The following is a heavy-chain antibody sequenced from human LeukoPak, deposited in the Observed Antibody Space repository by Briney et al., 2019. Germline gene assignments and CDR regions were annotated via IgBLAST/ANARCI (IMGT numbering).Heavy chain of an antibody. Sequence: SETLSLTCAVYGGSFSGYYWSWIRQPPGKGLEWVGEINHSGSTNYNPSLKSRVPISVDTSKNQFSLKLSSVTAADTAVYYCASSLRRGYWGQGTLVTVSS. V-gene: IGHV4-34*01. D-gene: IGHD4-17*01. CDR1: GGSFSGYY. CDR2: INHSGST. CDR3: ASSLRRGY. J-gene: IGHJ4*02.